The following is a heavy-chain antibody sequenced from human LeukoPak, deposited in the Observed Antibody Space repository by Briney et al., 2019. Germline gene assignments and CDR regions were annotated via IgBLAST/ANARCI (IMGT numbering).Heavy chain of an antibody. CDR1: GFTFSTYA. J-gene: IGHJ3*01. D-gene: IGHD4-23*01. Sequence: QPGGSLRLSCAASGFTFSTYAVSWVRQAPGKGLEWVSSISVDGGDIKYTDSAKGRFTISRDNSKGTLYLQMDSLRVEDTAVYYCGKDPNGNFIGAFDFWGQGTMVTVSS. CDR2: ISVDGGDI. CDR3: GKDPNGNFIGAFDF. V-gene: IGHV3-23*01.